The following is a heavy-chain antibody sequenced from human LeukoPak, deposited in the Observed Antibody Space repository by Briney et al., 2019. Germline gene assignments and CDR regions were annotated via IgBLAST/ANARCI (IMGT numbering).Heavy chain of an antibody. D-gene: IGHD6-19*01. Sequence: GGSLRLSCAASGFTFSSYAMHWVRQAPGKGLEWVAVISYDGSNKYYADSVKGRFTISRDNSKNTLYLQMNSLRDEDTAVYYGASGPTGIAVAWGQGTLVTVSS. CDR2: ISYDGSNK. CDR3: ASGPTGIAVA. J-gene: IGHJ4*02. CDR1: GFTFSSYA. V-gene: IGHV3-30*01.